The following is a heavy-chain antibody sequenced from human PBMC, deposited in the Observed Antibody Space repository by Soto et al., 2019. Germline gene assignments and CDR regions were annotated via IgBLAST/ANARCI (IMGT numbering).Heavy chain of an antibody. CDR1: GGTFSSYA. CDR2: IIPIFATA. CDR3: ASQIGVTGTYYHYYGMDV. J-gene: IGHJ6*02. D-gene: IGHD1-20*01. V-gene: IGHV1-69*12. Sequence: QFQLVQSGAEVNTPGSSVKFSFTASGGTFSSYAISWVRQAPGQGLEWMGGIIPIFATANYAQKFQGRVTITANESTSTDYMELSSLRSEDTAVYYCASQIGVTGTYYHYYGMDVWGQGTTVTVSS.